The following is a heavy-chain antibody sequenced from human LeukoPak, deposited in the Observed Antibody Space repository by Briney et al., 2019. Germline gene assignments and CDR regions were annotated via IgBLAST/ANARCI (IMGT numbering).Heavy chain of an antibody. CDR1: GFTFSSYA. CDR2: ISGSGGST. V-gene: IGHV3-23*01. J-gene: IGHJ3*02. CDR3: ARMTTGGWAFDI. Sequence: PGGSLRLSCAVSGFTFSSYAMSWVRQAPGKGLEWVSAISGSGGSTYYADSVKGRFTISRDNAKNSLYLQMNSLRAEDTAVYYCARMTTGGWAFDIWGQGTMVTVSS. D-gene: IGHD4-17*01.